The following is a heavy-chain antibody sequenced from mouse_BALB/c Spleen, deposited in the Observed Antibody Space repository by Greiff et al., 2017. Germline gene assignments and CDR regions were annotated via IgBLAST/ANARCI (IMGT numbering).Heavy chain of an antibody. Sequence: LEESGPELVKPGASVRISCKASGYTFTSYYIHWVKQRPGQGLEWIGWIYPGNVNTKYNEKFKGKATLTADKSSSTAYMQLSSLTSEDSAVYFCARSVGYDYAWFAYWGQGTLVTVSA. J-gene: IGHJ3*01. D-gene: IGHD2-4*01. CDR1: GYTFTSYY. V-gene: IGHV1S56*01. CDR3: ARSVGYDYAWFAY. CDR2: IYPGNVNT.